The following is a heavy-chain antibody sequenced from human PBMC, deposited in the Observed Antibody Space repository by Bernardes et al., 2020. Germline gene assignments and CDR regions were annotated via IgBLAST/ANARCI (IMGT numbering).Heavy chain of an antibody. D-gene: IGHD3-10*01. CDR1: GFTVSSNY. J-gene: IGHJ4*02. CDR3: TRGGYYGSGSYDNYFDY. Sequence: GGSLRLSCAASGFTVSSNYMIWVRQAPGKGLEGVSVIYSGGTSYYADSVKGRFTISRDNSKNTLYLQMNSLRVEDTAVYYCTRGGYYGSGSYDNYFDYWGQGILVTVSS. CDR2: IYSGGTS. V-gene: IGHV3-66*01.